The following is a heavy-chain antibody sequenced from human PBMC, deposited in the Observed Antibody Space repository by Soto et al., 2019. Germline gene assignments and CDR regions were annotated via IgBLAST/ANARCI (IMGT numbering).Heavy chain of an antibody. CDR1: GFTFSKAW. Sequence: EVQLVESGGGLVKPGGSLRLSCAASGFTFSKAWMNWVRQAPGKGLEWVGRFKSKVDGGTTYYAAPVKGRFTISRDDSKDTLYLQMNGLKAEDTAVYYCTTDSRGIMALHFDYWGQGTLVTVSS. CDR3: TTDSRGIMALHFDY. D-gene: IGHD3-10*01. J-gene: IGHJ4*02. CDR2: FKSKVDGGTT. V-gene: IGHV3-15*07.